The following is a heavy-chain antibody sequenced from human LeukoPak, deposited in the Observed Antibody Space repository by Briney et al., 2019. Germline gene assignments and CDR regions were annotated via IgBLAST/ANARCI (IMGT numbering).Heavy chain of an antibody. CDR2: VKSDGGDT. J-gene: IGHJ4*02. CDR3: AKDYYGSLDY. V-gene: IGHV3-74*01. CDR1: GFPFSVSW. D-gene: IGHD3-10*01. Sequence: GGSLRLSCATSGFPFSVSWMHWVRQAAGKGLVWVSLVKSDGGDTAYADSVKGRFTISRDNAKNTVYLQMNSLRDEDTAVYYCAKDYYGSLDYWGQGTLVTVSS.